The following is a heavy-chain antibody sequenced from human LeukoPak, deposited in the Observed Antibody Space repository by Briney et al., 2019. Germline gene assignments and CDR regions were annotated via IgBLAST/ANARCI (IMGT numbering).Heavy chain of an antibody. CDR3: ARERLTMIGRAFDI. J-gene: IGHJ3*02. Sequence: MPSETLSLTCTAPGGSISSYYWSWIRQPPGKGLEWIGYIYYSGSTNYNPSLKSRVTISVDTSKNQFSLKLSSVTAADTAVYYCARERLTMIGRAFDIWGQGTMVTVSS. V-gene: IGHV4-59*01. CDR1: GGSISSYY. D-gene: IGHD3-22*01. CDR2: IYYSGST.